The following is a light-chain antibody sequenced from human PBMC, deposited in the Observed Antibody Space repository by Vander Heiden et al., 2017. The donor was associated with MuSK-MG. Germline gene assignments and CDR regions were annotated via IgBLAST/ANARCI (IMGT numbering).Light chain of an antibody. CDR1: QGISSY. CDR3: RQFKTSPQT. V-gene: IGKV1-9*01. CDR2: AAS. J-gene: IGKJ1*01. Sequence: IQLTQSPSSLSASVGDRVTITCRASQGISSYLAWYQQKPGKAPKLLIYAASTLQSRVPSRFSGSGSGTAFTLTIISLQPEDFATYYCRQFKTSPQTFGQGTKLEIK.